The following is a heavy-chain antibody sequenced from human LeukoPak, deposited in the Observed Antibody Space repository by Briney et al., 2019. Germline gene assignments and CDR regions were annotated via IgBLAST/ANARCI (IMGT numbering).Heavy chain of an antibody. CDR3: ARTAVADPL. D-gene: IGHD6-13*01. Sequence: PSETLSLTCSVSGGSISNYYWSWIRQPPGKGLEWIGCIRYSGSSNYNPSLKSRVTISLDTSKNQFPLKLSSVTAADTAVYYCARTAVADPLWGQGALVTVSS. CDR1: GGSISNYY. CDR2: IRYSGSS. J-gene: IGHJ4*02. V-gene: IGHV4-59*01.